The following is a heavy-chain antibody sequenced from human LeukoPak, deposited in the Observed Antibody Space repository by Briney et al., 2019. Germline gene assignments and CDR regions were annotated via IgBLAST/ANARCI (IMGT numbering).Heavy chain of an antibody. CDR1: GGSNSSSSYY. Sequence: PSETLSLTCTVSGGSNSSSSYYWGWIRQPPGKGLEWIGNIYYSGSTYYNPSLKSRVTMSVDTSKNQFSLKLSSVTAADTAVYYCARASQSYSGYDYYYYYYMDVWGKGTKVTISS. CDR3: ARASQSYSGYDYYYYYYMDV. CDR2: IYYSGST. J-gene: IGHJ6*03. V-gene: IGHV4-39*07. D-gene: IGHD5-12*01.